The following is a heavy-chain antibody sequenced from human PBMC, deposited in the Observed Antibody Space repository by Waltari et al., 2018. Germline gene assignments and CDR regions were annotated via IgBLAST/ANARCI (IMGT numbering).Heavy chain of an antibody. V-gene: IGHV4-39*07. CDR2: ISYSGST. J-gene: IGHJ6*02. CDR3: ARDRRSGYDWECYYSYYGMDV. Sequence: QLQLQESGPGLVKPSETLSLTCTVSGGSISSSSYYWGWIRQPPGKGMEWIGSISYSGSTYYNPSRNLLVAISVDTSKNQCPLMLSSVTAADTALYYCARDRRSGYDWECYYSYYGMDVWGQGTMGTVSS. D-gene: IGHD5-12*01. CDR1: GGSISSSSYY.